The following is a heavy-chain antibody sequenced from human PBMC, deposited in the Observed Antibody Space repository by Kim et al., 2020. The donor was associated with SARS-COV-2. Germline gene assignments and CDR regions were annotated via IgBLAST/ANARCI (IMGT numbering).Heavy chain of an antibody. CDR3: VKGREWLEGPPDL. D-gene: IGHD3-3*01. Sequence: GGSLRLSCAASGFAFSAFWMHWVRQVPGKRPEWVARINGDGSSTTYADSVKGRLTISRDNAKKTLHLQMSGLRVEDTAVYYCVKGREWLEGPPDLCSQGTLVTVST. CDR2: INGDGSST. CDR1: GFAFSAFW. V-gene: IGHV3-74*01. J-gene: IGHJ5*02.